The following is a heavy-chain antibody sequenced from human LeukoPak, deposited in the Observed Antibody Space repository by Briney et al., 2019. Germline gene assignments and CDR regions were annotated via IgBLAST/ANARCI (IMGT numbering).Heavy chain of an antibody. CDR1: GGSFSGYY. CDR2: INHSGST. V-gene: IGHV4-34*01. CDR3: AGTYYYGSGSDAFDI. J-gene: IGHJ3*02. D-gene: IGHD3-10*01. Sequence: SEPLSLTCAVYGGSFSGYYWSWIRQPPGKGLEWIGEINHSGSTNYNPSLKSRVTISVDTSKNQFSLKLSSVTAADTAAYYCAGTYYYGSGSDAFDIWGQGTMVTVSS.